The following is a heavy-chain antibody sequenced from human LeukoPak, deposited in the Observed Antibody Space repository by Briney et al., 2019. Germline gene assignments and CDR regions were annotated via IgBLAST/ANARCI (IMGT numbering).Heavy chain of an antibody. V-gene: IGHV3-9*03. CDR2: ISWNSGSI. D-gene: IGHD3-22*01. J-gene: IGHJ4*02. CDR3: AKDIDAVIVGLFDY. CDR1: GFTFDDYA. Sequence: GGSLRLSCAASGFTFDDYAMHWVRQAPGKGLEWVSGISWNSGSIGYADSVKGRFTISRDNAKNSLYLQTNSLRAEDMALYYCAKDIDAVIVGLFDYWGQGTLVAVSS.